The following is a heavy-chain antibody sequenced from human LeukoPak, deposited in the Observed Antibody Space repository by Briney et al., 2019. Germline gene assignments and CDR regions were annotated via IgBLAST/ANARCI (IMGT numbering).Heavy chain of an antibody. V-gene: IGHV1-3*01. CDR2: INAGNGDT. CDR3: ARDVMGLATDY. D-gene: IGHD6-19*01. CDR1: GYTFTIYA. Sequence: ASVKVSCKASGYTFTIYAMHWVRQAPGQRLEWMGWINAGNGDTKYSQKFQGRVTITRDTSASTAYMELSSLRSEDTAVYYCARDVMGLATDYWGQGTLVTVSS. J-gene: IGHJ4*02.